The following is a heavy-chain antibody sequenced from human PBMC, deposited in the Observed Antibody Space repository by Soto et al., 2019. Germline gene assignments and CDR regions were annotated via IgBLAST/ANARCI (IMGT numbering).Heavy chain of an antibody. D-gene: IGHD2-15*01. CDR2: INPDNGNT. Sequence: QVHLVQSGAELKRPGSSVKISCKASGYTFTRYTMNWVRQAPGQRLEWMGWINPDNGNTKSSQKFQDRVIITRDTSASTAYMDLSSLRSEDTAVYYCARGIATGQLDPWGQGTLVTVSS. V-gene: IGHV1-3*01. CDR1: GYTFTRYT. CDR3: ARGIATGQLDP. J-gene: IGHJ5*02.